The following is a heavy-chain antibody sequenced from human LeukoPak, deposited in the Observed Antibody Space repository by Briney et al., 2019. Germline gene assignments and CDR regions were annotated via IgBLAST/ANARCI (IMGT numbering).Heavy chain of an antibody. CDR3: ASHPRHASGTYYNAHFDY. Sequence: PSETLSLTYTVSGGSIETYYWNWIRQPAGKGLEWIGRIYTGGYTDYNPSLNSRVTMSLDTSKNLFSLKLNSVTAADTAAYYCASHPRHASGTYYNAHFDYWGQGILVTVSS. D-gene: IGHD3-10*01. V-gene: IGHV4-4*07. CDR1: GGSIETYY. CDR2: IYTGGYT. J-gene: IGHJ4*02.